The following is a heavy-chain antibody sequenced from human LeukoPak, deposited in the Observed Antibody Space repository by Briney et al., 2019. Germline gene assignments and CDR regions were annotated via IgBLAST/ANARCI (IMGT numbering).Heavy chain of an antibody. J-gene: IGHJ4*02. D-gene: IGHD6-6*01. CDR1: GGSISSSSYY. CDR2: IYYSGST. CDR3: PRHVISSSTRLDY. Sequence: SETLSLTCTVSGGSISSSSYYWGWIRQPPGKGLEWIGSIYYSGSTYYNPSLKSRVTISVDTSKNQFSLKLSSVTAADTAVYYCPRHVISSSTRLDYWGQGTLVTVSS. V-gene: IGHV4-39*01.